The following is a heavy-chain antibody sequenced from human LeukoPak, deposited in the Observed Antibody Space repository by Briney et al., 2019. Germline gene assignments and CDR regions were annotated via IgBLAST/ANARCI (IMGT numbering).Heavy chain of an antibody. CDR3: AREHLKDDYNDDAFDI. J-gene: IGHJ3*02. D-gene: IGHD5-24*01. CDR1: GYTFTGYY. CDR2: INPNSGGT. Sequence: ASVKVSCKASGYTFTGYYMHWVRQAPGQGLEWMGWINPNSGGTNYAQKFQGRVTMTRDTSISTAYMELSRLRSDDTAVYYCAREHLKDDYNDDAFDIWGQGTMVTVSS. V-gene: IGHV1-2*02.